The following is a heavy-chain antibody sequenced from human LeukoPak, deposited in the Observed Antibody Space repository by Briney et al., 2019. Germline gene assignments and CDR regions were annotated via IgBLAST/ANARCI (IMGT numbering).Heavy chain of an antibody. J-gene: IGHJ5*02. D-gene: IGHD2-15*01. CDR2: INPNNGGT. V-gene: IGHV1-2*02. Sequence: ASVSVSCKASGYTFTGYYIHWVRQAPGQGLEWMGWINPNNGGTNYGQKFQGRVTMTRDTSISTAYMELSRLSSDDTAVFYCARDRLRLGYERTNWFDPWGQGTLVTVSS. CDR3: ARDRLRLGYERTNWFDP. CDR1: GYTFTGYY.